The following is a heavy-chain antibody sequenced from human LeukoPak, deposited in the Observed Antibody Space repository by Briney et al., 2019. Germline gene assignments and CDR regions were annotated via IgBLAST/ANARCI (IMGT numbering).Heavy chain of an antibody. D-gene: IGHD3-10*01. Sequence: LVASVKVSCKASGYTFTGYYMHWVRQAPGQGLEWMGWINPNSGGTNYAQKFQGRVTMTRDTSISTAYMELSRLRSDDTAVYYCARDLSVRGVIDYWGQGTLVTVSS. J-gene: IGHJ4*02. CDR3: ARDLSVRGVIDY. CDR1: GYTFTGYY. V-gene: IGHV1-2*03. CDR2: INPNSGGT.